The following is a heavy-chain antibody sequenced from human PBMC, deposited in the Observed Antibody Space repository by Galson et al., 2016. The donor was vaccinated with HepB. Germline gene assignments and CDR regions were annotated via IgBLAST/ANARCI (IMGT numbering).Heavy chain of an antibody. CDR3: AGDSGRTGAWDY. CDR1: GLTFNNYH. J-gene: IGHJ4*02. V-gene: IGHV3-48*01. CDR2: IGSSSSPI. D-gene: IGHD1-14*01. Sequence: SLRLSCAASGLTFNNYHMNWARQAPGKGLEWVSYIGSSSSPIYYADSVKGRFTISRDNAHNSLYLQMNSLRAEDSAVYYCAGDSGRTGAWDYWGRGTLVTVSS.